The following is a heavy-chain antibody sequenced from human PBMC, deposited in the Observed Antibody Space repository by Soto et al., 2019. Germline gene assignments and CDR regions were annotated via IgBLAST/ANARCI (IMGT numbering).Heavy chain of an antibody. D-gene: IGHD2-15*01. V-gene: IGHV4-31*03. CDR2: IYYSGST. Sequence: SETLSLTCTVSGGSISSGGYYWSWIRQHPGKGLEWIGYIYYSGSTYYNPSLKSRVTISVDTSKNQFSLKLSSVTAADTAVYYCAHCSGGSGRYYYYGMDVWGQGTTVTVSS. J-gene: IGHJ6*02. CDR1: GGSISSGGYY. CDR3: AHCSGGSGRYYYYGMDV.